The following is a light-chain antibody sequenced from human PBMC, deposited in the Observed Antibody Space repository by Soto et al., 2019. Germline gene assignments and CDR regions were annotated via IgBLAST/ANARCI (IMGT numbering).Light chain of an antibody. V-gene: IGLV2-8*01. CDR3: SSSRV. CDR1: SSDVGGYNY. J-gene: IGLJ2*01. Sequence: QSALTQPPSASGSPGQSVTISCTGTSSDVGGYNYVSWYQQHPGKAPKLMIYEVSKRPSGVPDRFSGSKSGNTASLTVSGIQAEDEADYYCSSSRVFGGGTKLTVL. CDR2: EVS.